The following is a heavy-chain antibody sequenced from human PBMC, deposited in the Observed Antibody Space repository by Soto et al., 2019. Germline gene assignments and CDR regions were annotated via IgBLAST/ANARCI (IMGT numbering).Heavy chain of an antibody. CDR2: ISGSGGST. CDR3: AKDAAAAGGNTTNVDY. D-gene: IGHD6-13*01. CDR1: GFTFSSYA. V-gene: IGHV3-23*01. J-gene: IGHJ4*02. Sequence: GSLRLSCAASGFTFSSYAMSWVRQAPGKGLEWVSAISGSGGSTYYADSVKGRFTISRDNSKNTLYLQMNSLRAEDTAVYYCAKDAAAAGGNTTNVDYWGQGTLVTVSS.